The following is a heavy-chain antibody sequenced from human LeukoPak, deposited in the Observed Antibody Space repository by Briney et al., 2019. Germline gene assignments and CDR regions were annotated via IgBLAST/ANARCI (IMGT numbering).Heavy chain of an antibody. V-gene: IGHV1-69*02. CDR2: IIPILGIA. Sequence: ASVKVSCKASGGTFSSYTISWVRQAPGQGVEWMGRIIPILGIASYAQKFQGRVTITADKSTSTAYMELSSLRSEDTAVYYCARGSGDGYNSDYWGQGTLVTVSS. D-gene: IGHD5-24*01. J-gene: IGHJ4*02. CDR1: GGTFSSYT. CDR3: ARGSGDGYNSDY.